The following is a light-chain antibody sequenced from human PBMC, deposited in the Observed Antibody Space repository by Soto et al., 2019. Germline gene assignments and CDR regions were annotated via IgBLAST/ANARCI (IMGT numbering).Light chain of an antibody. CDR3: QQYATWPRT. CDR2: GAS. CDR1: QTISSW. Sequence: TQSPSTLSGSVGDRVTITCRASQTISSWLAWYQQKPGQAPRLLIYGASSRATGIPDRCSGSGSGTDFTLTISRLEPEDFAVYYCQQYATWPRTFGQGTKVDIK. J-gene: IGKJ1*01. V-gene: IGKV3-20*01.